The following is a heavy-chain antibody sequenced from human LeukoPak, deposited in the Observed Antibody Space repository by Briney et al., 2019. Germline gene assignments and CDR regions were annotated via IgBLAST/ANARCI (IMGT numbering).Heavy chain of an antibody. CDR2: ITSRSSYM. J-gene: IGHJ5*02. V-gene: IGHV3-21*01. Sequence: PGGSLRLSCAASGFTFSGYTMNWVRQAPGKGLEWVSSITSRSSYMYYADSVKGRFTTSRDNAKNSLYLQMNSLGAEDTAVYYCARGYDSSTWYRFDPWGQGTLVTVSS. CDR3: ARGYDSSTWYRFDP. D-gene: IGHD6-13*01. CDR1: GFTFSGYT.